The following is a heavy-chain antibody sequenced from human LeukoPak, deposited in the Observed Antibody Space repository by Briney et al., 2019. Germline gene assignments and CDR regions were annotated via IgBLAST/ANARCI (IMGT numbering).Heavy chain of an antibody. CDR1: GFTFSSYA. CDR2: ISGSGGST. V-gene: IGHV3-23*01. CDR3: AKDLRYDSSGYYYSSYFDY. Sequence: GGSLRLSCAASGFTFSSYAMSWARQAPGKGLEWVSAISGSGGSTYYADSVKGRFTISRDNSKNTLYLQMNSLRAEDTAVYYCAKDLRYDSSGYYYSSYFDYWGQGTLVTVSS. J-gene: IGHJ4*02. D-gene: IGHD3-22*01.